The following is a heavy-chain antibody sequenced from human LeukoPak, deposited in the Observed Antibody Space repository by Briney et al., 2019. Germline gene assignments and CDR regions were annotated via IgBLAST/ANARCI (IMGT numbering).Heavy chain of an antibody. CDR3: ARGPHPPLKYCSSTSCYTRGSKNNWFDP. CDR1: GGTFSSYA. V-gene: IGHV1-69*04. D-gene: IGHD2-2*02. Sequence: SVKVSCKASGGTFSSYAISWVRQAPGQGLEWMGRIIPILGIANYAQKFQGRVTITADKSTSTAYVELSSLRSEDTAVYYCARGPHPPLKYCSSTSCYTRGSKNNWFDPWGQGTLVTVSS. J-gene: IGHJ5*02. CDR2: IIPILGIA.